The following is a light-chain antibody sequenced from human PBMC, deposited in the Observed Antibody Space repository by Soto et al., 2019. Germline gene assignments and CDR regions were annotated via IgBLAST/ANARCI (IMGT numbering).Light chain of an antibody. V-gene: IGLV2-14*03. CDR1: SSDVGGYNV. CDR3: SSDTSRSTLYL. Sequence: QSALTQPASVSGSPGQSIAISCTGTSSDVGGYNVVSWYQQHPGNAPKLLIYDDSERPSGVSGRFSASKSGTAASLTISGLQAEDEADYYCSSDTSRSTLYLFGTGTKLTVL. J-gene: IGLJ1*01. CDR2: DDS.